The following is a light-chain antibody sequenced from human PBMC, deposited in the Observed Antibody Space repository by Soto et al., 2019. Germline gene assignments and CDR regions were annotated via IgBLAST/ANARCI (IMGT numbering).Light chain of an antibody. CDR2: GAF. V-gene: IGKV3-20*01. Sequence: EIVLTQSPGTLSLSPGERATLSCRASQSVSSSYLAWYQQKPGQAPRLLIYGAFSRATGIPDRFSGSGSGTDFNINISKLEPEDFAVYYCQQYGNSLTFGGGTKVEIK. CDR3: QQYGNSLT. J-gene: IGKJ4*01. CDR1: QSVSSSY.